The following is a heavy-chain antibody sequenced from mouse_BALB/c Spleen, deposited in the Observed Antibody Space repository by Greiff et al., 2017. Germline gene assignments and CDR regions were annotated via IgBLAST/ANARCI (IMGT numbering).Heavy chain of an antibody. CDR2: ISSGGSYT. CDR1: GFTFSSYA. J-gene: IGHJ2*01. V-gene: IGHV5-9-4*01. CDR3: ARILYGNLYYFDY. Sequence: EVQGVESGGGLVKPGGSLKLSCAASGFTFSSYAMSWVRQSPEKRLEWVAEISSGGSYTYYPDTVTGRFTISRDNAKNTLYLEMSSLRSEDTAMYYCARILYGNLYYFDYWGQGTTLTVSS. D-gene: IGHD2-10*02.